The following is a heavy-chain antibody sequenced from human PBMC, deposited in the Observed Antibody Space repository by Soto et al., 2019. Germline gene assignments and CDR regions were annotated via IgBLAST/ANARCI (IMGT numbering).Heavy chain of an antibody. CDR2: INHSGST. D-gene: IGHD3-22*01. CDR3: ARTHYYDSSGYYYTALYFDY. Sequence: SETLSLTCAVYGGSFSGYYWSWIRQPPGKGLEWIGEINHSGSTNYNPSLKSRVTISVDTSKNQFSLKLTSVTAADTAVYYCARTHYYDSSGYYYTALYFDYWGQGTLVTVSS. J-gene: IGHJ4*02. V-gene: IGHV4-34*09. CDR1: GGSFSGYY.